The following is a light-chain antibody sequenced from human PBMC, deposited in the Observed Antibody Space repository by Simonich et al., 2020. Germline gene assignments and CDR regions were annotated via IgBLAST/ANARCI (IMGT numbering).Light chain of an antibody. J-gene: IGKJ1*01. Sequence: DIVMTQSPDSLAVSLGERATIHCKSSQSVLYSSNNKNYLAWYQQKPGQPPQLLIYWASTRESGVPDRFSGSGSGTDFTLTSSSLQAEDVAVYYCQQYYSTPPTFGQGTKVEIK. CDR3: QQYYSTPPT. CDR2: WAS. V-gene: IGKV4-1*01. CDR1: QSVLYSSNNKNY.